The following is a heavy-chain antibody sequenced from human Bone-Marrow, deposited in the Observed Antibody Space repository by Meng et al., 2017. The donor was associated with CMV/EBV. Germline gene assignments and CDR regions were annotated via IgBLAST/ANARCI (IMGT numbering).Heavy chain of an antibody. Sequence: EGPCKAYGYTFTGYYIRWVRQAPGQGPEWMGWINPNSGDTNYAQKFQGRVTMTGDTSITTAYMELSRLRSDDTAVYYCARVLGHFDHWGQGTLVTVSS. CDR1: GYTFTGYY. D-gene: IGHD3-16*01. J-gene: IGHJ4*02. CDR2: INPNSGDT. CDR3: ARVLGHFDH. V-gene: IGHV1-2*02.